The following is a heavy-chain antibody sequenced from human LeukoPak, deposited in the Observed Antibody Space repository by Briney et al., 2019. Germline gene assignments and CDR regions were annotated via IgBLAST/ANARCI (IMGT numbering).Heavy chain of an antibody. CDR3: ASEWELPRGWFDP. Sequence: SETLSLTCTVSDGSIRTSSYYWAWIRQPPGKGLEWIGSIYYSGSTYYNPSLKSRVTISVDTSKNQFSLQLNSVTPEDTAVYYCASEWELPRGWFDPWGQGTLVTVSS. V-gene: IGHV4-39*01. CDR1: DGSIRTSSYY. D-gene: IGHD1-26*01. CDR2: IYYSGST. J-gene: IGHJ5*02.